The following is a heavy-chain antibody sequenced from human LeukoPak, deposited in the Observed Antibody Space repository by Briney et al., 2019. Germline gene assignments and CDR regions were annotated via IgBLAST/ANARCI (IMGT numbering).Heavy chain of an antibody. D-gene: IGHD1-26*01. CDR3: ARGRGELGELQFDY. Sequence: HGESLKISCKGSGYSFTRHWIGWVRPMPGKGLEWMGIIYPGDSDTRNSPSFQGQVTISADKSISTAYLQWSSLKASDTAMYYCARGRGELGELQFDYWGQGTLVTVSS. J-gene: IGHJ4*02. CDR2: IYPGDSDT. V-gene: IGHV5-51*01. CDR1: GYSFTRHW.